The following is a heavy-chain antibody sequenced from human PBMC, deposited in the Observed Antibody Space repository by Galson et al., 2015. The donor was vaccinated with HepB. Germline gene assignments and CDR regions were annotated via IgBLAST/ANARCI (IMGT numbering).Heavy chain of an antibody. V-gene: IGHV3-13*01. CDR3: ARDPSGRGMDV. CDR2: IGRGGDT. Sequence: SLRLSCAASGFTFSTYDMQWVRQTPEKRLEWVSLIGRGGDTHYSDSVRGRFTVSRDNAKGSSHLQMNSLRVEDTAVYYCARDPSGRGMDVWGQGTTVTVSS. CDR1: GFTFSTYD. J-gene: IGHJ6*02. D-gene: IGHD5-12*01.